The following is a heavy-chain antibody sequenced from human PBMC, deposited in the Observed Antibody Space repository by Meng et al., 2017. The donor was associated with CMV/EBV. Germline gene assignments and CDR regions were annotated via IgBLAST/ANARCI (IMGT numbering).Heavy chain of an antibody. Sequence: ASGFTFSDYSMSWIRQAPGKGLEWVSYISSSGSTIYYADSVKGRFTISRDNAKNSLYLQMNSLRAEDTAVYYCARGGRGSSSWPLDYWGQGTLVTVSS. CDR2: ISSSGSTI. CDR3: ARGGRGSSSWPLDY. J-gene: IGHJ4*02. V-gene: IGHV3-11*01. CDR1: GFTFSDYS. D-gene: IGHD6-13*01.